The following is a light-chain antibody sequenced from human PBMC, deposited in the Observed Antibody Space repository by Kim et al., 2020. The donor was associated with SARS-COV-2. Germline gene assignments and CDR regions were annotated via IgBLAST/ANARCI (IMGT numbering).Light chain of an antibody. V-gene: IGKV3-11*01. CDR2: DAS. J-gene: IGKJ4*01. Sequence: EIVLTQSPATLSLSPGERAILSCRASQSVSSYLAWYQQKPGQAPRLLIYDASNRATGIPARFSGSGSGTDFTLTISSLEPEDFAVYYCQHRSSWPLTFGGGTKVDIK. CDR3: QHRSSWPLT. CDR1: QSVSSY.